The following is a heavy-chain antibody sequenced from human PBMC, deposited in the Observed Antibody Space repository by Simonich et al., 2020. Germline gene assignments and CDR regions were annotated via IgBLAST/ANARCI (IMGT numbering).Heavy chain of an antibody. Sequence: QLQLQESGPGLVKPSETLSLTCTVSGGSISSSSYYWGVIRQPPGKGLELIGSIYYSGSPSYNPSLKGRVTMSVDTSKNQFALNLSSVTAADTAVYYCARHAGFAFDIWGQGTMVTVSS. V-gene: IGHV4-39*01. CDR3: ARHAGFAFDI. CDR1: GGSISSSSYY. J-gene: IGHJ3*02. D-gene: IGHD6-13*01. CDR2: IYYSGSP.